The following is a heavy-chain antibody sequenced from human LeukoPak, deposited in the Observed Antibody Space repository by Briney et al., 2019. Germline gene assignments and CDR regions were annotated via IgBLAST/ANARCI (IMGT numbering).Heavy chain of an antibody. CDR1: GYTFTSYG. CDR2: ISAYNGNT. D-gene: IGHD1-26*01. Sequence: GASVKVSCKASGYTFTSYGISWVRQAPGQGLEWMGWISAYNGNTNYAQKFQGRVTITADESTSTAYMELSSLRSEDTAVYYCAREGAGGSYSGWFDPWGQGTLVTVSS. CDR3: AREGAGGSYSGWFDP. J-gene: IGHJ5*02. V-gene: IGHV1-18*01.